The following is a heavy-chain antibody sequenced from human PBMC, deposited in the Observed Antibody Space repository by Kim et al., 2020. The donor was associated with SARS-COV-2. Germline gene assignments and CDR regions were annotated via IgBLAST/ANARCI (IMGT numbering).Heavy chain of an antibody. V-gene: IGHV4-59*03. Sequence: SETLSLTCTVSGASMSSYYWSWIRQPPGKGLEWIGYAYYSGNTNYNPSLKSRVTISVDTSKNQVSLKVASVTAADTAVYYGATRKYSSDWYWYYFDSWGQGTLVTVSS. CDR1: GASMSSYY. CDR2: AYYSGNT. D-gene: IGHD6-19*01. J-gene: IGHJ4*02. CDR3: ATRKYSSDWYWYYFDS.